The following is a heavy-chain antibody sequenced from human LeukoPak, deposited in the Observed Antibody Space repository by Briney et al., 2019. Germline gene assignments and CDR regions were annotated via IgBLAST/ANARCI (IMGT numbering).Heavy chain of an antibody. CDR3: ARGSTVVSAASTTYGMDV. V-gene: IGHV4-34*01. CDR1: GGSFSGYY. D-gene: IGHD4-23*01. J-gene: IGHJ6*04. CDR2: INHSGST. Sequence: SETLSLTCAVYGGSFSGYYWSWIRQPPGKGLEWIGEINHSGSTNYNPSLKSRVTISVDTSKNQFSLKLSSVTAADTAVYYCARGSTVVSAASTTYGMDVWGKGTTVTVSS.